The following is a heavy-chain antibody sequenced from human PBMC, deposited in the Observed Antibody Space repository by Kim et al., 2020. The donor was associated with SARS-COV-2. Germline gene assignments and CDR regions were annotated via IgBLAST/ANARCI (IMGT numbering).Heavy chain of an antibody. CDR2: IYYSGST. CDR1: GGSISSSSYY. D-gene: IGHD1-26*01. V-gene: IGHV4-39*01. CDR3: ARGSLEWELPLGFDY. J-gene: IGHJ4*02. Sequence: SETLSLTCTVSGGSISSSSYYWGWIRQPPGKGLEWIGSIYYSGSTYYNPSLKSRVTISVDTSKNQFSLKLSSVTAADTAVYYCARGSLEWELPLGFDYWGQGTLVTVSS.